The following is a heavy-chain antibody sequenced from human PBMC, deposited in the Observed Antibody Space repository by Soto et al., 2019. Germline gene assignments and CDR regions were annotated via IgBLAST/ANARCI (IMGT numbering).Heavy chain of an antibody. CDR3: ARDRLVATAGTAHHYIELDG. CDR1: GGAIRSGGYY. Sequence: PSEPLSLICSVSGGAIRSGGYYWSWVRQSPRRGLEWIGNIYYSGSTYYNPSLKSRLTISVDTSKNQFSLNLSSVSAADTAVYYCARDRLVATAGTAHHYIELDGWGQRTTITVAS. V-gene: IGHV4-31*03. J-gene: IGHJ6*02. D-gene: IGHD5-12*01. CDR2: IYYSGST.